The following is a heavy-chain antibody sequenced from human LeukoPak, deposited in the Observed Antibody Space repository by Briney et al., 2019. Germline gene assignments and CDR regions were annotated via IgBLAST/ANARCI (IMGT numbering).Heavy chain of an antibody. Sequence: GGSLRLSCAASGFTFSSYSMNWVRQDPGKGLEWVSSISSSSSYIYYADSVKGRFTISRDNAKNSLYLQMNSLRAEDTAVYYCARDGPFSSTSWNAFDIWGQGTMVTVSS. CDR1: GFTFSSYS. CDR3: ARDGPFSSTSWNAFDI. V-gene: IGHV3-21*01. J-gene: IGHJ3*02. CDR2: ISSSSSYI. D-gene: IGHD2-2*01.